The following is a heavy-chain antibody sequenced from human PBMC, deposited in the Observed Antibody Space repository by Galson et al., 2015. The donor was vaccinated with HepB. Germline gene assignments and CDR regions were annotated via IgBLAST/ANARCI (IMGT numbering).Heavy chain of an antibody. CDR2: IRGDGADT. J-gene: IGHJ5*02. V-gene: IGHV3-74*01. Sequence: SLRLSCAGSGFSFSDYWMHWVRQAPGTGLLWVSRIRGDGADTSYADSVKGRFTISRDNAKNTLYLQMNSLRAEDTAVYHCAKDRVLGSGSYDLWGQGTLVTVSS. D-gene: IGHD3-10*01. CDR3: AKDRVLGSGSYDL. CDR1: GFSFSDYW.